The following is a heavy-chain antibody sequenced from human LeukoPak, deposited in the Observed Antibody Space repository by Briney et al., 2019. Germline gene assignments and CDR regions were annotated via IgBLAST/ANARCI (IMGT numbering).Heavy chain of an antibody. V-gene: IGHV3-23*01. Sequence: GGSLRLSCAASGFTFSSYAMSWVRQAPGKGLEWVSAISGSGGSTYYADSVKGRFTISRDNSKNTPYLQMNSLRAEDTAVYYCAKDLRWLQYGYWGQGTLVTVSS. CDR3: AKDLRWLQYGY. CDR2: ISGSGGST. J-gene: IGHJ4*02. D-gene: IGHD5-24*01. CDR1: GFTFSSYA.